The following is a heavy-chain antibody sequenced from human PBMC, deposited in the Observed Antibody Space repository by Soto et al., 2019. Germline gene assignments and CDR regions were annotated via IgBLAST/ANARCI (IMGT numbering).Heavy chain of an antibody. CDR1: GDTIYNCCYI. V-gene: IGHV4-61*01. CDR3: ARDTTPSL. Sequence: SETLSLTCSVSGDTIYNCCYIWSWIRQPPGKGLEWIGYVYYSGSTNYNPSLKSRVTISVDTSKNQFSLKLSSVTAADTAMYYCARDTTPSLWGQGTLVTVSS. CDR2: VYYSGST. D-gene: IGHD1-1*01. J-gene: IGHJ4*02.